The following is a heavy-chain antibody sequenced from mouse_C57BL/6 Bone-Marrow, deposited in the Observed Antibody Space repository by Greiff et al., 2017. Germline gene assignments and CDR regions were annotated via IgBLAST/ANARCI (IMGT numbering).Heavy chain of an antibody. V-gene: IGHV1-9*01. J-gene: IGHJ4*01. D-gene: IGHD2-4*01. Sequence: QVQLQQSGAELMKPGASVKLSCKATGYTFTGYWIEWVKQRPGHGLEWIGEILPGSGSTNYNDKFKGKATFTADTSSNTAYMQLSSLTTEDSAIYYCARERVYYDYSCYAMDYWGQGTSVTVSS. CDR3: ARERVYYDYSCYAMDY. CDR1: GYTFTGYW. CDR2: ILPGSGST.